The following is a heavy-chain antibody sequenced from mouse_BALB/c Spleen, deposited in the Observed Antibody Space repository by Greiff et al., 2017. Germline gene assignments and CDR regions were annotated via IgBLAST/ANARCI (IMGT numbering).Heavy chain of an antibody. CDR1: GFTFSSYA. CDR2: ISSGGSYT. CDR3: ARESTVVATRDLGY. Sequence: EVKLLESGGGLVKPGGSLKLSCAASGFTFSSYALSWVRQSPGKGLEWVAEISSGGSYTYYPDTVTGRFTIARDNAKYTLYLEMSSLRSEDAAMDYCARESTVVATRDLGYWGQGTLVTVSA. D-gene: IGHD1-1*01. J-gene: IGHJ3*01. V-gene: IGHV5-9-4*01.